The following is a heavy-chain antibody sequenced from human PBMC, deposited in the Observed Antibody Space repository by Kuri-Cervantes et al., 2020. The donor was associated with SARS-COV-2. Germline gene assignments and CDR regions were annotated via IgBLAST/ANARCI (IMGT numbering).Heavy chain of an antibody. J-gene: IGHJ4*02. CDR2: IWYDGSVE. CDR3: AKDAGDGYNSTFDS. D-gene: IGHD5-24*01. V-gene: IGHV3-30*02. Sequence: GESLKISCAASGFTFSRSTMHWVRQAPGKGLEWVALIWYDGSVEYYGDSVKGRFTISRDQAKNTLHLQMNNLRVEGAGVYYCAKDAGDGYNSTFDSWGQGTRVTVSS. CDR1: GFTFSRST.